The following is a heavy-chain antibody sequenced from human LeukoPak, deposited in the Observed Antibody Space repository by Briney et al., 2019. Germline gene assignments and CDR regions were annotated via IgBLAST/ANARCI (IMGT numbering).Heavy chain of an antibody. CDR1: GFTFSSYA. Sequence: HPGGSLRLSCAASGFTFSSYAMHWVRQAPGKGLEWVAVISYDGSKKSYADSVKGRFTISRDNSKNTLYLQMNSLRAEDTAVYYCAKGIAVAGTGFDYWGQGTLVTVSS. CDR2: ISYDGSKK. CDR3: AKGIAVAGTGFDY. D-gene: IGHD6-19*01. V-gene: IGHV3-30-3*01. J-gene: IGHJ4*02.